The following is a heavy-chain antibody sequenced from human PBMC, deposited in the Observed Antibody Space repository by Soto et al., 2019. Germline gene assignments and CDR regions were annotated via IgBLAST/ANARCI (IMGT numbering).Heavy chain of an antibody. CDR3: ARSVGGSNVNFDY. CDR2: MNPDSGNT. Sequence: ASAKVSCKASGYTFTSYDINWVRQATGQGPEWMGWMNPDSGNTGYVQKFQGRVTMTRNTAISTAYMELSSLRSEDTAVYYCARSVGGSNVNFDYWGQGTLVTVSS. CDR1: GYTFTSYD. J-gene: IGHJ4*02. V-gene: IGHV1-8*01. D-gene: IGHD3-10*01.